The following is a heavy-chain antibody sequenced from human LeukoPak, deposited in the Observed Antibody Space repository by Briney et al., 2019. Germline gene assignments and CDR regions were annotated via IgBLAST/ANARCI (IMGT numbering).Heavy chain of an antibody. V-gene: IGHV3-74*01. CDR2: INSDGSST. J-gene: IGHJ5*02. CDR1: GFTFSSYW. D-gene: IGHD2/OR15-2a*01. Sequence: GGSLRLSCAASGFTFSSYWMHWVRQAPGKGLVWVSRINSDGSSTSYADSVEGRFTISRDNAQNSLYLQMDSLRAEDTAVYYCVRIPNSADFPNWFDPWGQGTLVTVSS. CDR3: VRIPNSADFPNWFDP.